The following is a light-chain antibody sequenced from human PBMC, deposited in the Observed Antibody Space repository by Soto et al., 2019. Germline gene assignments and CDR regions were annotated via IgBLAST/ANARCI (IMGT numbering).Light chain of an antibody. Sequence: QSALTQPASVSGSPGQSITISCTGTNSDDGGYNYVSWYQQHPGKAPKLMIYDVYNRPSGISVRFSGSKSGNTASLTISGLQAEDEGDYYCSSYTGSSTRLYVFGTGTKVTVL. CDR2: DVY. CDR1: NSDDGGYNY. V-gene: IGLV2-14*03. CDR3: SSYTGSSTRLYV. J-gene: IGLJ1*01.